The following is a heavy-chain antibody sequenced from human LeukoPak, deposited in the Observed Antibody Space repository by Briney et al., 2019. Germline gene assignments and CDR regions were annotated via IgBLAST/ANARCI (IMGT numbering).Heavy chain of an antibody. Sequence: GGSLRLSCAASGFTFSSYGMHWVRQAPGKGLEWVAVISYDGSNKYYADSVKGRFTISRDNSKNTLYLQMNSLRAEDTAVYYCAKEPPLNAWYFDLWGRGTLVTVSS. CDR1: GFTFSSYG. J-gene: IGHJ2*01. CDR2: ISYDGSNK. V-gene: IGHV3-30*18. CDR3: AKEPPLNAWYFDL.